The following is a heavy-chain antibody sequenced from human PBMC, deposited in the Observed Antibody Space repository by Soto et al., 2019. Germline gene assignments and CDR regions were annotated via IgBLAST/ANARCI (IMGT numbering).Heavy chain of an antibody. D-gene: IGHD4-17*01. Sequence: GGSLRLSCAASGFSFSNYWMTWVRQAPGKGLEWVANINQDGSEKYYVDSVKGRFTISRDNAKNSLYLQVDSLRAEDTAVYYCAKHDGTVTLNWFDPWGQGTLVTVSS. J-gene: IGHJ5*02. V-gene: IGHV3-7*01. CDR1: GFSFSNYW. CDR2: INQDGSEK. CDR3: AKHDGTVTLNWFDP.